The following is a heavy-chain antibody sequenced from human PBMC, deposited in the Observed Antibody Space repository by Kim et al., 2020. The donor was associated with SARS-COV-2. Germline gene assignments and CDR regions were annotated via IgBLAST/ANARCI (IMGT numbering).Heavy chain of an antibody. Sequence: YNGYEVAVKSRITINPDTYKNQFSLQLNSVTPEDTAVYYCARDSVRHFDYWGQGTLVTVSS. J-gene: IGHJ4*02. V-gene: IGHV6-1*01. CDR3: ARDSVRHFDY. D-gene: IGHD6-6*01. CDR2: YN.